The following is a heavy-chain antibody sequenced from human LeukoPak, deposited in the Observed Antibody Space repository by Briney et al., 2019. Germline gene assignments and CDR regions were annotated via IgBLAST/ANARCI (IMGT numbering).Heavy chain of an antibody. J-gene: IGHJ4*02. V-gene: IGHV3-30-3*01. D-gene: IGHD2-21*02. CDR1: GFTFSSYA. CDR2: ISYDGSNK. CDR3: ARDSHIVVVTATY. Sequence: GGSLRLSCAASGFTFSSYAMHWVRQAPGKGLEWMAVISYDGSNKYYADSVKGRFTISRDNSKNTLYLQMNSLRAEDTAVYYCARDSHIVVVTATYWGQGTLVTVSS.